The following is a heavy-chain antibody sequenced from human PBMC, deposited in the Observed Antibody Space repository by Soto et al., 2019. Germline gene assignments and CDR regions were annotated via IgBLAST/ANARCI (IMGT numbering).Heavy chain of an antibody. V-gene: IGHV2-5*01. CDR2: IYWSGDE. CDR3: ARGLAALPVFAFDI. J-gene: IGHJ3*02. D-gene: IGHD6-6*01. CDR1: GFSLSTSGVG. Sequence: QSTLKESGPTLVKPTQTLTLTCSFSGFSLSTSGVGVGWIRQPPGKALEWLAHIYWSGDEHYRPSLKSRLSIPKDTAKNQVVLTMTNMDHVDTATYYCARGLAALPVFAFDIWGQGTMVTVSS.